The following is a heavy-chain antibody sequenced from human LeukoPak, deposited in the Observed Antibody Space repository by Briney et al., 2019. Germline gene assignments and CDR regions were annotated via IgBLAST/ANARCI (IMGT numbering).Heavy chain of an antibody. D-gene: IGHD3-16*01. J-gene: IGHJ5*02. Sequence: ASVKLSCKASGYTFTDYYLHWVRQPPGQGLGWMGWISPNSGGTNYAQKFQGRVTMTRDTSISTVYMELSRLRSDDTAVYYCARDYVGDNWFDPWGQGTLVTVSS. CDR3: ARDYVGDNWFDP. CDR2: ISPNSGGT. CDR1: GYTFTDYY. V-gene: IGHV1-2*02.